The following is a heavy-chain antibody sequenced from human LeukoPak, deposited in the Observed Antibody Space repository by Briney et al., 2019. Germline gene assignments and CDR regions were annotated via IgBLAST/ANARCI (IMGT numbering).Heavy chain of an antibody. CDR3: ARRGYHDYSGFDY. CDR2: ISGSSSDI. D-gene: IGHD1-26*01. CDR1: EFTFRSYS. Sequence: GGSLRLSCAGSEFTFRSYSMHWVRQAPGKGLEGVSSISGSSSDIYYADSVKGRLTISRDNSKNSLYLQMKSLRAEDTALYYCARRGYHDYSGFDYWGQGTLVTVSS. V-gene: IGHV3-21*01. J-gene: IGHJ4*02.